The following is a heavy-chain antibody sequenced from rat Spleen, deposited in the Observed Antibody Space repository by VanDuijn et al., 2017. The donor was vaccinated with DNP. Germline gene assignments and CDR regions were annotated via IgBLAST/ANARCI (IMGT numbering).Heavy chain of an antibody. Sequence: EVQLQESGPGLVESSQSLSLTCSVTGDSVTSDYRWNWIRKFPGDKLEWMGYINNAGTTKYNPSLKSRISITRDTSKNQFFLQVNSITSEDTATYYCARSTDCGCNWDYWGQGVMVPVST. J-gene: IGHJ2*01. D-gene: IGHD1-4*01. CDR2: INNAGTT. V-gene: IGHV3-3*01. CDR3: ARSTDCGCNWDY. CDR1: GDSVTSDYR.